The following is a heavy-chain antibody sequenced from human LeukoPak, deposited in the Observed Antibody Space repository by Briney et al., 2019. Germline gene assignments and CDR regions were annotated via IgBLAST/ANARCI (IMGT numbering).Heavy chain of an antibody. CDR3: AKADRYSSGWYRWFDP. V-gene: IGHV3-30*02. CDR2: IRYDGSNK. D-gene: IGHD6-19*01. Sequence: PGGSLRLSCAASGFSFSSYGMHWVRQAPSKGLEWVAFIRYDGSNKYYADSVKGRFTISRDNSKNTLYLQMNSLRAEDTAVYYCAKADRYSSGWYRWFDPWGQGTLVTVSS. CDR1: GFSFSSYG. J-gene: IGHJ5*02.